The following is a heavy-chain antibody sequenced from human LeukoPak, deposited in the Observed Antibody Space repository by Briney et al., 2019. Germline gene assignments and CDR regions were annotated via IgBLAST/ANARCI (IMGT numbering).Heavy chain of an antibody. CDR2: ITASGTAM. CDR1: GFTFSSYS. D-gene: IGHD2-2*01. Sequence: GGSLRLSCAASGFTFSSYSMNWVRQAPGKGLEWVSHITASGTAMFYADSVKGRFTISRDNAKNSLCLQMNSLRAEDTAVYYCARDSSTYAGPPDYWGQGTLVTVSS. J-gene: IGHJ4*02. V-gene: IGHV3-48*01. CDR3: ARDSSTYAGPPDY.